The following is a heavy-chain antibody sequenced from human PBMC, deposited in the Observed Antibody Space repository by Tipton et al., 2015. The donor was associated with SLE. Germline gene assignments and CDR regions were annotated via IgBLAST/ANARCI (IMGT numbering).Heavy chain of an antibody. D-gene: IGHD1-26*01. CDR3: AKVVRSGSYYEYYYYVDV. V-gene: IGHV4-38-2*02. J-gene: IGHJ6*03. CDR1: LYSIGSGFY. Sequence: TLSLTCTVSLYSIGSGFYWDWVRQAPGKGLEWVATMHHNGSTYYNPSLRSRVAVYMDTSRNQFSLRLKSVTAADTAVYYCAKVVRSGSYYEYYYYVDVWGKGPTVTVSS. CDR2: MHHNGST.